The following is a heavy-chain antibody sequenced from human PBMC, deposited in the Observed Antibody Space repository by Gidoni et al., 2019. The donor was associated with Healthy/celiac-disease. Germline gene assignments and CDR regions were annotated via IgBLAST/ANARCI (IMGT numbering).Heavy chain of an antibody. J-gene: IGHJ3*02. D-gene: IGHD1-7*01. CDR2: ISISSSYI. V-gene: IGHV3-21*01. CDR3: ARVHSDYNWNYFSAFDI. Sequence: EVQLVESGGGLVKPGGSLRLSCAASGVTFSSDSMNWVRQAPWKGLEVVSSISISSSYIYYADSVKGRFTISRDNAKNSLYLQMNSLRAEDTAVYYCARVHSDYNWNYFSAFDIWGQGTMVTVSS. CDR1: GVTFSSDS.